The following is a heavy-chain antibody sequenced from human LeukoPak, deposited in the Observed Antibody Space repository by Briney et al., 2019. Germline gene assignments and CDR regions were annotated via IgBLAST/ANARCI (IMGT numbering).Heavy chain of an antibody. Sequence: GGSLRLSCAASGFTFSSYWMSWVRQAPGKGLEWVSAISGSGGSTYYADSVKGRFTISRDNSKNTLYLQMNSLRAEDTAVYYCAKDAPVNIVVVPAANSWGQGTLVTVSS. J-gene: IGHJ4*02. CDR2: ISGSGGST. D-gene: IGHD2-2*01. CDR1: GFTFSSYW. V-gene: IGHV3-23*01. CDR3: AKDAPVNIVVVPAANS.